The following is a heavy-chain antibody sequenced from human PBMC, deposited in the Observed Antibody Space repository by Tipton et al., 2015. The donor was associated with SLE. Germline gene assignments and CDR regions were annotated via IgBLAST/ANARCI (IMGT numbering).Heavy chain of an antibody. D-gene: IGHD2-2*01. CDR1: GGSISNADYY. Sequence: TLSLTCTVSGGSISNADYYWSWIRQPPGKGLEWIGYIYYSGSTYYNPSLTSRVTISVDTSKNQFSLKLSSVTAADTAVYYCARSLECSSTSCSTGYYYGMDVWGQGTTVTVSS. CDR2: IYYSGST. CDR3: ARSLECSSTSCSTGYYYGMDV. V-gene: IGHV4-30-4*01. J-gene: IGHJ6*02.